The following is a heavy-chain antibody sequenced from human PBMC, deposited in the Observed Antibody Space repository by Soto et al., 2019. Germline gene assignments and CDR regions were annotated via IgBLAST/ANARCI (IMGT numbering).Heavy chain of an antibody. J-gene: IGHJ6*02. Sequence: PGGSLRLSGAASGFTVSSNYMSWVRQAPGKGLEWVSVIYSGGSTYYADSVKGRFTISRDNSKNTLYLQMNSLRAEDTAVYYCARDQRYFDWYPPYYYGMDVWGQGTTVTVSS. CDR2: IYSGGST. D-gene: IGHD3-9*01. CDR1: GFTVSSNY. CDR3: ARDQRYFDWYPPYYYGMDV. V-gene: IGHV3-53*01.